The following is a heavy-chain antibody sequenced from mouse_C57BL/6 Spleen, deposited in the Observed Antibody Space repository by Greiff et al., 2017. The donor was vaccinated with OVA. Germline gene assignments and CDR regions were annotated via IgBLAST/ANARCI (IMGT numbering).Heavy chain of an antibody. Sequence: VQLKESGPELVKPGASVKISCKASGYAFSSSWMNWVKQRPGKGLEWIGRIYPGDGDTNYNGKFKGKATLTADKSSSTAYMQLSSLTSEDSAVYFCARGGGDDYWGQGTTLTVSS. J-gene: IGHJ2*01. V-gene: IGHV1-82*01. CDR3: ARGGGDDY. D-gene: IGHD1-1*02. CDR2: IYPGDGDT. CDR1: GYAFSSSW.